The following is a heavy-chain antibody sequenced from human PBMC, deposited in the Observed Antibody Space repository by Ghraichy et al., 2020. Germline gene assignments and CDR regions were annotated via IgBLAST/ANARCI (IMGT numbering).Heavy chain of an antibody. CDR3: ARAGYNYVDFYYYGMDV. D-gene: IGHD5-18*01. CDR2: ISAYNGNT. Sequence: GWISAYNGNTNYAQKLQGRVTMTTDTSTSTAYMELRSLRSDDTAVYYCARAGYNYVDFYYYGMDVWGQGTTVTVSS. J-gene: IGHJ6*02. V-gene: IGHV1-18*01.